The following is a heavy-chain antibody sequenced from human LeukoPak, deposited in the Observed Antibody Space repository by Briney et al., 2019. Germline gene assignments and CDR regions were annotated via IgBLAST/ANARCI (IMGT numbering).Heavy chain of an antibody. J-gene: IGHJ4*02. CDR2: INPNSGGT. CDR1: GYTFTGYY. V-gene: IGHV1-2*02. CDR3: AKPREWELPHFDY. Sequence: EASVTVSCKASGYTFTGYYMHWVRQAPGQGLEWMGWINPNSGGTNYAQKFQGRVTMTRDTSISTAYMELSRLRSDDTAVYYCAKPREWELPHFDYWGQGTLVTVSS. D-gene: IGHD1-26*01.